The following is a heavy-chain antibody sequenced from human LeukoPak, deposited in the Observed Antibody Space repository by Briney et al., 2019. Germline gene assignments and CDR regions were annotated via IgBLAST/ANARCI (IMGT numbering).Heavy chain of an antibody. CDR3: ARGLNYYYHMDV. J-gene: IGHJ6*03. CDR1: GYTFTSYD. Sequence: ASVKVSCKASGYTFTSYDIKWVRQATGQGLEWMGWLNPNSGNTGYAQKFQGRVTVTRDTSISTAYMELTGLRSEDTGVYYCARGLNYYYHMDVWGKGTTVTVSS. V-gene: IGHV1-8*01. CDR2: LNPNSGNT.